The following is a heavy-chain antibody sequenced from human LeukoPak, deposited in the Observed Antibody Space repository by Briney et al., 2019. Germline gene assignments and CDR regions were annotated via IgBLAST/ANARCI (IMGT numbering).Heavy chain of an antibody. V-gene: IGHV4-34*01. Sequence: SETLSLTCAVYGGSFSGYYWSWIRQPPGKGLEWLGEINHGRSTNYNPSLKSRVTISVDTSKSQFSLKLSSVTAADTAVYYCARSAFHSSGYYYADYYYGMDVWGQGTTVTVSS. J-gene: IGHJ6*02. CDR2: INHGRST. CDR1: GGSFSGYY. D-gene: IGHD3-22*01. CDR3: ARSAFHSSGYYYADYYYGMDV.